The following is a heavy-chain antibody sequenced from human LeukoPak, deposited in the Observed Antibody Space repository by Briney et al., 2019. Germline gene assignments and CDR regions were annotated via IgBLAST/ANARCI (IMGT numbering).Heavy chain of an antibody. CDR1: GGSISSGDYY. V-gene: IGHV4-30-4*08. CDR3: ARDGSAMSYMDV. J-gene: IGHJ6*03. Sequence: SETLSLTCTVSGGSISSGDYYWSWIRQPPGKGLEWIGYIYYSGSTYYNPSLKSRVTISVDTSKNQFSLKLSSVTAADTAVYYCARDGSAMSYMDVWGKGTTVTVSS. D-gene: IGHD2-2*01. CDR2: IYYSGST.